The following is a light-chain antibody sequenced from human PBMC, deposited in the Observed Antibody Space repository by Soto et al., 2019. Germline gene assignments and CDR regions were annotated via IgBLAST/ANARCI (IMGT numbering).Light chain of an antibody. Sequence: DIQMTQSPPTLPASAGDRVTITCRASQDISRWLAWYQQKPGKAPKLLIYAASSLQSGVPSRFSGSRSGTDFTLTISSLQPEDFATYYCKQSKSFPLTFGGGTKVDIK. CDR2: AAS. CDR1: QDISRW. J-gene: IGKJ4*01. CDR3: KQSKSFPLT. V-gene: IGKV1-12*01.